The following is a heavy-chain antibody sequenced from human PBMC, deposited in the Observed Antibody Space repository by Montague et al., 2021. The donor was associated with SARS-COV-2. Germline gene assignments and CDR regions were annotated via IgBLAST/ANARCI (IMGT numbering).Heavy chain of an antibody. CDR3: AREKGGSYSGRRYYYYYYMDV. CDR1: GGSISSYY. V-gene: IGHV4-59*01. Sequence: SETLSLTCTVSGGSISSYYWSWIRQPPGKGLEWTGYIYYSGSTNYNPSLKSRVTISVDTSKNQFSLKLSSVTAADTAVYYCAREKGGSYSGRRYYYYYYMDVWGKGTTVTVSS. CDR2: IYYSGST. D-gene: IGHD1-26*01. J-gene: IGHJ6*03.